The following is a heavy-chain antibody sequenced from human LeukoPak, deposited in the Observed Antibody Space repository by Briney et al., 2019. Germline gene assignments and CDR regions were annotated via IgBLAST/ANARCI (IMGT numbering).Heavy chain of an antibody. CDR3: ARHRTASDY. Sequence: GGSLRLSRAASGFTFTIYTMNSVRQAPGKGLEWGSSISTSSRYIYYADSVKGRFTISRDNAKNSLYLQMNGLRVEGTAVYYCARHRTASDYWGRGTLVSVSS. D-gene: IGHD3-16*02. J-gene: IGHJ4*02. V-gene: IGHV3-21*01. CDR1: GFTFTIYT. CDR2: ISTSSRYI.